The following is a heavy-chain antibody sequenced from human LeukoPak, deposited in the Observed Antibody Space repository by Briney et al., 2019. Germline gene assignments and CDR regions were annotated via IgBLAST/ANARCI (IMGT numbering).Heavy chain of an antibody. J-gene: IGHJ6*02. V-gene: IGHV1-2*02. CDR3: ARASPHYYGMDV. Sequence: ASVKVSCKASGYTLTGYYMHWVRQAPGQGLEWMGWINPNSGGTNYAQKFQGRVTMTRDTSISTAYMELSRLRSDDTAVYYCARASPHYYGMDVWAKGPRSPSP. CDR2: INPNSGGT. CDR1: GYTLTGYY.